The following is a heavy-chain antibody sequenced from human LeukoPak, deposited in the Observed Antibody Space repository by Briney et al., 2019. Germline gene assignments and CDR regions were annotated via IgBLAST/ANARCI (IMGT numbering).Heavy chain of an antibody. D-gene: IGHD6-13*01. CDR1: GYRFTSYW. J-gene: IGHJ4*02. V-gene: IGHV5-51*01. CDR2: IYPGDSDT. CDR3: ARPRPHSSSSWYVDY. Sequence: GESLKISCKGSGYRFTSYWIGWVRPMPGKGLEWMGIIYPGDSDTRYSPSFQGQVTISADKSISTAYLQWSSLKASDTAMYYCARPRPHSSSSWYVDYWGQGTLVTVSS.